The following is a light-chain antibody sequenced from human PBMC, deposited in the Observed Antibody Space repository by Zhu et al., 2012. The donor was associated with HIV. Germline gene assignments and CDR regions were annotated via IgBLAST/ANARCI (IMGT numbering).Light chain of an antibody. CDR3: QQLNSYPLFT. Sequence: QLTQSPAFLSASVGDRVTITCRASETISRYLAWYQQKPGKAPKLLIYDTSTLQSGVPSTFSGSGSGTEFTLTISSLQPEDFATYYCQQLNSYPLFTFGLGTKVDIK. CDR1: ETISRY. V-gene: IGKV1-9*01. J-gene: IGKJ3*01. CDR2: DTS.